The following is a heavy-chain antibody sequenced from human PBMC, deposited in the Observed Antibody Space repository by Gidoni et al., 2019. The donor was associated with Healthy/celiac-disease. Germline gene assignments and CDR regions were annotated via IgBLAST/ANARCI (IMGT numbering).Heavy chain of an antibody. CDR2: ISAYNGNT. CDR1: GYTFTSYG. J-gene: IGHJ3*02. D-gene: IGHD3-3*01. CDR3: AKLYDFWSGYKSDAFDI. Sequence: QVQLVQSGAEVKKPGASVKVSCKASGYTFTSYGISWVRQAPGQGLEWMGWISAYNGNTNYAQQLQGRVTMTTDTSTSTAYMELRSLRSDDTAVYYCAKLYDFWSGYKSDAFDIWGQGTMVTVSS. V-gene: IGHV1-18*01.